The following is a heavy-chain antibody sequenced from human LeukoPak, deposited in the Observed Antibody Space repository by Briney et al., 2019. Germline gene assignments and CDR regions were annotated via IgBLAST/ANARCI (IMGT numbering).Heavy chain of an antibody. CDR2: IYSGGST. CDR1: GFTVSSNY. J-gene: IGHJ6*03. D-gene: IGHD1-26*01. CDR3: ARGNSGSYYGYYYYYMDV. Sequence: GGSLRLSCAASGFTVSSNYMSWVRQAPGKGLEWVSVIYSGGSTYYADSVKGRFTISRDNSKNTLYLQMNSLRAEDTAVYYCARGNSGSYYGYYYYYMDVWGKGTTVTVSS. V-gene: IGHV3-66*02.